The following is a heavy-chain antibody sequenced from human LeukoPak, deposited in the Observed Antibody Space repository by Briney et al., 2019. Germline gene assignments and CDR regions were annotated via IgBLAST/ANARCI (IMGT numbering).Heavy chain of an antibody. J-gene: IGHJ4*02. Sequence: PGGSLRLSCAASGFTFSNYAMSRVRQAPGKGLAWVSTISGGGSDTHYTDSVKGRFTISRDNSKNTLYMQMNSLRAEDTAVYYCAKDRRPNNYYASGSDYWGQGTLVTVSS. CDR3: AKDRRPNNYYASGSDY. D-gene: IGHD3-10*01. CDR1: GFTFSNYA. V-gene: IGHV3-23*01. CDR2: ISGGGSDT.